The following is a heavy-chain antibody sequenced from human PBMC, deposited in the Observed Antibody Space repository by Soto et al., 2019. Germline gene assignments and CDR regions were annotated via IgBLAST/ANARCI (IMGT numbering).Heavy chain of an antibody. Sequence: SETLSLTCVVNGGSFSGYYWSWIRQPPGKGLEWIGEINHSGSTTYNPSLTSRVTMSVDTSKNQFSLRLTSVTAADTAVYYCARGDPMVRGVFFDHWSQGTLVTVSS. D-gene: IGHD3-10*01. CDR2: INHSGST. V-gene: IGHV4-34*01. CDR1: GGSFSGYY. CDR3: ARGDPMVRGVFFDH. J-gene: IGHJ4*02.